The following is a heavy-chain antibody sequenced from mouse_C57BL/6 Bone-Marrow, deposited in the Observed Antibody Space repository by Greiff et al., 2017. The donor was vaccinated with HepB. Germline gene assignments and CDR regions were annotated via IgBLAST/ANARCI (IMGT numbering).Heavy chain of an antibody. D-gene: IGHD2-4*01. CDR2: INPSSGST. J-gene: IGHJ3*01. V-gene: IGHV1-4*01. CDR1: GYNFTSYT. Sequence: ESGAELARPGASVKMSCKASGYNFTSYTMHWVKHRPGQGLEWIGYINPSSGSTNYNQRFKDKATLTADKSSSTAYMQLTSLTSEDSAVYYCARTSLYYDYDGGFAYWGRGTLVTVSA. CDR3: ARTSLYYDYDGGFAY.